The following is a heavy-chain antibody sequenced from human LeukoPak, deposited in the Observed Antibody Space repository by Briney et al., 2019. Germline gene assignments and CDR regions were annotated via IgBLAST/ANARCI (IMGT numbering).Heavy chain of an antibody. J-gene: IGHJ4*02. Sequence: GGSLRLSCVVSGFTFDDYGMSWVRQAPGKWLEWISGLTWSGGSTGYADSVKGRFTISRDNAKNSLYLQMNSLRAEDTALYYCTRWRSSSGGSCDPKTKYYLDYWSQGTLVTVSS. CDR1: GFTFDDYG. V-gene: IGHV3-20*04. CDR2: LTWSGGST. CDR3: TRWRSSSGGSCDPKTKYYLDY. D-gene: IGHD2-15*01.